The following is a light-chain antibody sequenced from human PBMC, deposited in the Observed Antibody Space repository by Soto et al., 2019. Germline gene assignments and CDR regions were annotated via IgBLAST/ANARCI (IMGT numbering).Light chain of an antibody. V-gene: IGKV3-15*01. Sequence: EIVMTQSPATLSVSPGERATLSCRASQSVSSNLAWYQQKPGQAPRLLIYGASTSATGIPARFSGSGSGTEFTLTISSLQSEDFAVYYCQQYNNWPGRTFGQGTKLEIK. CDR1: QSVSSN. CDR2: GAS. CDR3: QQYNNWPGRT. J-gene: IGKJ2*01.